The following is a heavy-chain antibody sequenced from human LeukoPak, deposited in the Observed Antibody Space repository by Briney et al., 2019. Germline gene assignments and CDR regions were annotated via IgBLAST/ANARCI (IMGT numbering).Heavy chain of an antibody. J-gene: IGHJ4*03. D-gene: IGHD1-26*01. V-gene: IGHV3-23*01. CDR3: ARFPIYSGSYFDS. CDR1: GFPFSDHA. CDR2: VSANGAAT. Sequence: GGSLRLPCAASGFPFSDHAMSWVRQAPGKGLEWVSAVSANGAATYYTDSVKGRFTISRDNSKSTLYLQVNSLRAEDAAIYYCARFPIYSGSYFDSWGQGTLVTVSS.